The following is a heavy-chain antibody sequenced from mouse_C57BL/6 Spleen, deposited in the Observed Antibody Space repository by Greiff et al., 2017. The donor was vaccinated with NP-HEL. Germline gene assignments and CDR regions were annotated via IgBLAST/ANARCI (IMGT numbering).Heavy chain of an antibody. CDR1: GYTFTDYY. D-gene: IGHD1-1*01. CDR3: ARGATVVVDY. J-gene: IGHJ2*01. V-gene: IGHV1-26*01. CDR2: INPNNGGT. Sequence: EVQLQQSGPELVKPGASVKISCKASGYTFTDYYMNWVKQSHGKSLEWIGDINPNNGGTSYNQKFKGKATLTVDKSSSTAYMEHRSLTSEDSAVYYCARGATVVVDYWGQGTTLTVSS.